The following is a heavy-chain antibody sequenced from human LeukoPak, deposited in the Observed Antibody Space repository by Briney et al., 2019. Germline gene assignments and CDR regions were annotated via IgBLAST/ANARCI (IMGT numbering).Heavy chain of an antibody. D-gene: IGHD3-10*01. J-gene: IGHJ4*02. CDR2: LSYDGSNK. V-gene: IGHV3-30-3*01. Sequence: GGSLRLSCAASGFTFSSYAMHWVRQAPGKGLEWVAVLSYDGSNKYYADSVKGRFTISRDNSKNTLYLQMNSLRAEDTAVYYCARDHYYYGSGLGDYWGQGTLVTVSS. CDR3: ARDHYYYGSGLGDY. CDR1: GFTFSSYA.